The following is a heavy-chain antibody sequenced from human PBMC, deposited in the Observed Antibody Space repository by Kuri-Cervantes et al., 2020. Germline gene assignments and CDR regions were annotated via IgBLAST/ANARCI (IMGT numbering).Heavy chain of an antibody. D-gene: IGHD6-13*01. V-gene: IGHV1-2*02. CDR2: MNPNSGGT. CDR3: STGPPSPHYLSSWYRDYFHF. Sequence: ASVKVSCKASGYTFTGYYMHWLRQAPGQGLDWMGWMNPNSGGTNYGQNFQGRVTMTRDTYISTTYMELNSLRSDDTAVYYCSTGPPSPHYLSSWYRDYFHFWGQGTLVTVSS. J-gene: IGHJ4*02. CDR1: GYTFTGYY.